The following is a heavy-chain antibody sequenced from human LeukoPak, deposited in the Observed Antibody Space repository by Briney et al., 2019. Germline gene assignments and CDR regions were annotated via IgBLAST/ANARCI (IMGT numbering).Heavy chain of an antibody. CDR3: ARPPGQWPPV. CDR2: ISSSSSYI. V-gene: IGHV3-21*01. J-gene: IGHJ6*04. D-gene: IGHD6-19*01. Sequence: GGSLRLSCAASGFTFSSYSMNWVRQAPGKGLEWVSSISSSSSYIYYADSVKGRFTISRDNAKSSLYLQMNSLRAEDTAVYYCARPPGQWPPVRGKGTTVTVSS. CDR1: GFTFSSYS.